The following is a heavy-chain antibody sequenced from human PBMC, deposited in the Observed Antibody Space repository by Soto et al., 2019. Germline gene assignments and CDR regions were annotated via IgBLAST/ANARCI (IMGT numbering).Heavy chain of an antibody. CDR3: ARDGSYCSGGSCYLRAFDY. V-gene: IGHV4-34*01. CDR1: GGSFSGYY. Sequence: SETLSLTCAVYGGSFSGYYWNWIRQPPGKGLEWIGEINHSGSTNYNPSLKSRVTISVDTSKNQFSLKLSSVTAADTAVYYCARDGSYCSGGSCYLRAFDYWGQGTLVTVSS. J-gene: IGHJ4*02. CDR2: INHSGST. D-gene: IGHD2-15*01.